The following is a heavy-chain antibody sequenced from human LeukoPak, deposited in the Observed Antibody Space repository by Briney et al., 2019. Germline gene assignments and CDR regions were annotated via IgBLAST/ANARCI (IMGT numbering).Heavy chain of an antibody. D-gene: IGHD6-19*01. J-gene: IGHJ4*02. CDR2: INHSGST. CDR1: GGSFSGYY. Sequence: SETLSLTCAVYGGSFSGYYWSWIRQPPGKGLEWIGEINHSGSTNYNPSLKSRVTISVDTSKNQFSLKLSSVTAADTAVYYCARGLIAVADTPIYFDYWGQGTLVTVSS. CDR3: ARGLIAVADTPIYFDY. V-gene: IGHV4-34*01.